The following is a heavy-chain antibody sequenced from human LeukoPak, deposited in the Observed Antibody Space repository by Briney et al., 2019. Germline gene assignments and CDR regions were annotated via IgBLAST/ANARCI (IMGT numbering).Heavy chain of an antibody. CDR1: GGTFSSYA. CDR2: IIPIFGTA. J-gene: IGHJ4*02. CDR3: ARDGSGWHSALDY. V-gene: IGHV1-69*06. D-gene: IGHD6-25*01. Sequence: GASVKVSCKASGGTFSSYAISWVRQAPGQGLEWMGGIIPIFGTANYAQKFQDRVTITADISTNTAYMELSSLRSDDTAVYYCARDGSGWHSALDYWGQGTLVTVSS.